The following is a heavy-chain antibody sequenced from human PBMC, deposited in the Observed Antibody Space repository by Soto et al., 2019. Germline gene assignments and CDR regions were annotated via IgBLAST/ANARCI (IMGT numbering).Heavy chain of an antibody. CDR2: INPNSGGT. CDR1: GYTFTGYY. J-gene: IGHJ6*02. V-gene: IGHV1-2*04. CDR3: ARPARGRRVMAYYYGSGSQGGMDV. D-gene: IGHD3-10*01. Sequence: ASVKVSCKASGYTFTGYYMHWVRQAPGQGLEWMGWINPNSGGTNYAQKFQGWVTMTRDTSISTAYMELSRLRSDDTAVYYCARPARGRRVMAYYYGSGSQGGMDVWGQGTTVTVSS.